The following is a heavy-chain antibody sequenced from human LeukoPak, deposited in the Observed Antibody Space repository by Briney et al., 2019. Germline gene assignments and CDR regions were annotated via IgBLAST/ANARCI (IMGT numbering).Heavy chain of an antibody. CDR1: GFSFSSYE. CDR3: ARRRWGYGSGSYDY. D-gene: IGHD3-10*01. Sequence: GSLRLSCAASGFSFSSYEMNWVRQSPGKGLEWIGEITHSGSTTNYNPSLKNRVTISVDTSKKQFSLKLSSVTAADTAVYYCARRRWGYGSGSYDYWGQGTLDTVSS. CDR2: ITHSGST. V-gene: IGHV4-34*01. J-gene: IGHJ4*02.